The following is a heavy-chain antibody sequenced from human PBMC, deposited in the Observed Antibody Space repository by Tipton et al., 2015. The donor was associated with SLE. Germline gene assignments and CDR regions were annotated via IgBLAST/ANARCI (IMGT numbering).Heavy chain of an antibody. CDR2: ISGSGGST. Sequence: GSLRLSCAASGFTFSSYGMSWVRQAPGKGLEWVSAISGSGGSTYYADSVKGRFTISRDNSKNTLYLQMNSLRAEDTAVYYCAKDPPDYSNYGVSWVDYWGQGTLVTVSS. D-gene: IGHD4-11*01. CDR1: GFTFSSYG. J-gene: IGHJ4*02. V-gene: IGHV3-23*01. CDR3: AKDPPDYSNYGVSWVDY.